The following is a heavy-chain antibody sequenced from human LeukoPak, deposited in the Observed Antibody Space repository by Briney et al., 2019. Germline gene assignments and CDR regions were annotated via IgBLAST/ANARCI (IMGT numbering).Heavy chain of an antibody. J-gene: IGHJ6*03. V-gene: IGHV1-69*13. CDR3: ARAYFDWSYYYYYYYMDV. D-gene: IGHD3-9*01. Sequence: SVKVSCKASGGTFSSYGISWVRQDPGQGLEWMGGIIPIFGTANYAQKFQGRVTITADESTSTAYMELSSLRSEDTAVYYCARAYFDWSYYYYYYYMDVWGKGTTVTVSS. CDR1: GGTFSSYG. CDR2: IIPIFGTA.